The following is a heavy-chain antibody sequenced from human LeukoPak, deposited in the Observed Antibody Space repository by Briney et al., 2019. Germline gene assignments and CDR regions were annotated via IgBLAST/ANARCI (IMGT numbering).Heavy chain of an antibody. CDR3: AKVGCSSTSCYFIDY. D-gene: IGHD2-2*01. CDR1: GFTVSSNY. J-gene: IGHJ4*02. CDR2: IYSGGST. Sequence: GGSLRLSCAASGFTVSSNYMNWVRQAPGKGLEWVSIIYSGGSTYYADSVKGRFTISRDNSKNTLYLQMNSLRAEDTAVYYCAKVGCSSTSCYFIDYWGQGTLVTVSS. V-gene: IGHV3-53*01.